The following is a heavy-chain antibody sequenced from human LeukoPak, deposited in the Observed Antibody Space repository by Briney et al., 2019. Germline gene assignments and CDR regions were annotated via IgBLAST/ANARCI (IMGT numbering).Heavy chain of an antibody. Sequence: SETLSLTCTVSGGSISSDYLNWVRQPPGKGLEWIGHIYKIGTTNYNPSLKSRLTISADTSKNQFSLKLRSVTAADTAVYYCVIGVGWQPDYWGQGALVTVSS. CDR1: GGSISSDY. D-gene: IGHD2-15*01. V-gene: IGHV4-59*01. J-gene: IGHJ4*02. CDR2: IYKIGTT. CDR3: VIGVGWQPDY.